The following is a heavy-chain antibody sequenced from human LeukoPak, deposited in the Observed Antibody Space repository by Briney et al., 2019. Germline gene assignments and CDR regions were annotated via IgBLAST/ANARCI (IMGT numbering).Heavy chain of an antibody. D-gene: IGHD3-3*01. J-gene: IGHJ6*02. V-gene: IGHV7-4-1*02. CDR1: GYTFTSYA. CDR2: INTNTGNP. Sequence: ASVKVSCKASGYTFTSYAMNWVRQAPGQGLEWMGWINTNTGNPTYAQGFTGRFVFSLDTSVSTAYLQISSLKAEDTAVYYCARALMIFGVVIHYYYGMDVWGQGTTVTVSS. CDR3: ARALMIFGVVIHYYYGMDV.